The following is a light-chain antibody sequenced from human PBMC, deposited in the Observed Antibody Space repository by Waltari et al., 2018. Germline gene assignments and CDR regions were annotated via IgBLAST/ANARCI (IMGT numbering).Light chain of an antibody. V-gene: IGLV2-23*01. Sequence: QSALTQPAPVSGPPGQSITLPCTRTRSDVGSYNLFPWYQHHPGKAPKLRIYEGTQRPSGVSDRFSGSKSGDTASLTISGLQAEDEADYYCCSYVRDITWVFGGGTKLTVL. CDR2: EGT. CDR3: CSYVRDITWV. CDR1: RSDVGSYNL. J-gene: IGLJ3*02.